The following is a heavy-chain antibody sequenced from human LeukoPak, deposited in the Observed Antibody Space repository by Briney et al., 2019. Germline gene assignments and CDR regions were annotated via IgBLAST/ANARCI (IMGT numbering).Heavy chain of an antibody. V-gene: IGHV3-48*03. CDR1: GFTFSSYE. D-gene: IGHD3-10*01. J-gene: IGHJ4*02. CDR3: SRERYYYGPGSFLPFDY. Sequence: AGGSLRLSCAASGFTFSSYEMNWVRQAPGKGLEWVSYISSSGSTIYYADSVKGRFTISRDNAKNSLYLQMNSLRAEDTAVYYCSRERYYYGPGSFLPFDYWGQGTLVTVSS. CDR2: ISSSGSTI.